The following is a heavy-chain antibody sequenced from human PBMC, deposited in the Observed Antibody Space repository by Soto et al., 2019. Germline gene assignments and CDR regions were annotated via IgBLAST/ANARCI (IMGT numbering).Heavy chain of an antibody. CDR1: GGSIAGGDYY. J-gene: IGHJ4*02. CDR3: ARGYYESSDYYVGSPAFEY. CDR2: IYSSGTT. V-gene: IGHV4-30-4*01. D-gene: IGHD3-22*01. Sequence: SETLSLTCTVFGGSIAGGDYYWAWIRQPPGRGLEWIGYIYSSGTTYNNPSLKGRLTISLAQSQVSLKLTSVTATDTGVYYCARGYYESSDYYVGSPAFEYWGQGARVTVSS.